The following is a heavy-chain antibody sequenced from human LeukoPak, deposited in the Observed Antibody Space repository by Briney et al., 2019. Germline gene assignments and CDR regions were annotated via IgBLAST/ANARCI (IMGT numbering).Heavy chain of an antibody. V-gene: IGHV1-2*02. D-gene: IGHD3-22*01. CDR3: ARGYDSSPDAFDI. CDR2: INPNSGGT. Sequence: ASVKVSCKASGYTFTSYGISWVRQAPGQGLEWMGWINPNSGGTNYAQKFQGRVTMTRDTSISTAYMELSRLRSDDTAVYYCARGYDSSPDAFDIWGQGTMVTVSS. CDR1: GYTFTSYG. J-gene: IGHJ3*02.